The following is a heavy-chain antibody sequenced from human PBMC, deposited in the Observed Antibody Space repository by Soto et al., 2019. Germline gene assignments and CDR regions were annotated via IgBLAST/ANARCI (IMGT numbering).Heavy chain of an antibody. V-gene: IGHV5-51*01. D-gene: IGHD3-3*01. CDR1: GYSFTSYW. CDR2: MYPSDSDT. CDR3: ARGNYDSWSGFYLKYFFDY. Sequence: PGESLKISCKGSGYSFTSYWIGWVRQMPGKGLEWMGIMYPSDSDTRYSPSFQGQVVISADKSISTAYLQWSSLKASDTGMYYCARGNYDSWSGFYLKYFFDYWGQGTLVTVSS. J-gene: IGHJ4*02.